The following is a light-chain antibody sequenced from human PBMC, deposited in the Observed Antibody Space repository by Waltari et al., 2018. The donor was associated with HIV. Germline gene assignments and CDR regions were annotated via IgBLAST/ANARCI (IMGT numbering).Light chain of an antibody. CDR2: GAV. V-gene: IGKV3-15*01. Sequence: EVVMTQSPATLSVSPGERATLTCRASHIVSVNLAWYQQKPGHPPRLLIYGAVTRATGVPARFSGSGSETEFTLTISSLRSEDFAVYYCQQYNNWPRAFGQGTKVEIK. J-gene: IGKJ1*01. CDR3: QQYNNWPRA. CDR1: HIVSVN.